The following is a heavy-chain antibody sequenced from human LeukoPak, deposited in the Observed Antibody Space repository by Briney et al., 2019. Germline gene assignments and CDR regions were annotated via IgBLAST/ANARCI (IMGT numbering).Heavy chain of an antibody. CDR1: GGSISSSSYY. Sequence: SETLSLTCTVSGGSISSSSYYWGWIRQPPGKGLEWIGSIYYSGSTYYNPSLKSRVTIPVDTSKNQFSLKLSSVTAADTAVYYCARRYSYGPHFDYWGQGTLVTVSS. J-gene: IGHJ4*02. CDR2: IYYSGST. V-gene: IGHV4-39*01. D-gene: IGHD5-18*01. CDR3: ARRYSYGPHFDY.